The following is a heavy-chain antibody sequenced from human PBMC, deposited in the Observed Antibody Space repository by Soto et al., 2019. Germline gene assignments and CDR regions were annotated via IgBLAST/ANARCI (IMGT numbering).Heavy chain of an antibody. CDR3: ARRYGASFDY. CDR1: GASISSSNYY. J-gene: IGHJ4*02. CDR2: IYYSGST. V-gene: IGHV4-39*07. D-gene: IGHD4-17*01. Sequence: SETLSLTCTVSGASISSSNYYWGWLRQPPGKGLEWIGSIYYSGSTYYNPSLKSRVTISLDTSKNQFSLKLSSVTAADTAVYYCARRYGASFDYWGQGTLVTVSS.